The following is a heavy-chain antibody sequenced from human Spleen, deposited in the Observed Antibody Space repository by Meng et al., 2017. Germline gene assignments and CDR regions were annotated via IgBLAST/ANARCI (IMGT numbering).Heavy chain of an antibody. CDR1: GFTFNTYS. J-gene: IGHJ5*02. D-gene: IGHD1-26*01. Sequence: GGSLRLSCAASGFTFNTYSMNWVRQAPGKGLEWVSSISSSSSYIYYADSVKGRFTISRDNAKNSLYLQMNSLRAEDTAVYYCARGRVGATIDWFDPWGQGTLVTVSS. CDR3: ARGRVGATIDWFDP. CDR2: ISSSSSYI. V-gene: IGHV3-21*01.